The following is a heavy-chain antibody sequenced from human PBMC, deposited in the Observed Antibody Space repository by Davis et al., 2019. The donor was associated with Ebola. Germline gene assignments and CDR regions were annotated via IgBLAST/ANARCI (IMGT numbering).Heavy chain of an antibody. CDR2: TSYDGRDK. CDR3: AKGVHTDY. Sequence: GESLKISCAASGFTFSRYAMHWVRQAPGAGLEWVAFTSYDGRDKYHADSVKGRFTISRDNSKNTLYLQMNSLRDEDTARYYCAKGVHTDYWGQGTLVTVSS. V-gene: IGHV3-30*04. CDR1: GFTFSRYA. J-gene: IGHJ4*02.